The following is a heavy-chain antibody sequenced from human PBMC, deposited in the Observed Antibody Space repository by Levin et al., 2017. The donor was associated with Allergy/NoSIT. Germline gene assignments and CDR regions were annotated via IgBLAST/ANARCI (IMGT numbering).Heavy chain of an antibody. D-gene: IGHD5-12*01. Sequence: GGSLRLSCAGSGFTFSVAWMSWVRQAPGKGLEWVGRIKSKTDGGTTDYAAPVKGRSTISRDDSKNTLTLQMDSLRTEDTAVYYCTTVGVAAIGFLDYWGQGTLATVSS. V-gene: IGHV3-15*01. CDR1: GFTFSVAW. CDR2: IKSKTDGGTT. J-gene: IGHJ4*02. CDR3: TTVGVAAIGFLDY.